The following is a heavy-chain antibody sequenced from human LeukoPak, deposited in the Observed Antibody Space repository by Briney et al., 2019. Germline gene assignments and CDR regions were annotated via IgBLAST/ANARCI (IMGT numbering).Heavy chain of an antibody. CDR1: GFTFSSFE. CDR2: IGGSGGSA. J-gene: IGHJ4*02. V-gene: IGHV3-23*01. CDR3: AKTGYSSGWYRIWDY. Sequence: GGSLRLSCAASGFTFSSFEMSWVRQAPGKGLEWVSAIGGSGGSAYYADSVKGRFTISRDNSRNSLSLQMNSLRAEDTALYYCAKTGYSSGWYRIWDYWGQGTLVTVSS. D-gene: IGHD6-19*01.